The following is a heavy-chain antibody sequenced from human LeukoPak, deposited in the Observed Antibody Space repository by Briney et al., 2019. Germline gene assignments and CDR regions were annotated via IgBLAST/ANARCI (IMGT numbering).Heavy chain of an antibody. J-gene: IGHJ4*02. CDR2: ISAYNGNT. Sequence: GASVKVSCKASGYTFTSYGISCVRPAPGQGLEWMGWISAYNGNTNYAQKLQGTDTMTTDTSTSTAYMELRSLRSDDTAVYYCAREYGYGYRFFDYWGQGTLVTVSS. CDR3: AREYGYGYRFFDY. CDR1: GYTFTSYG. V-gene: IGHV1-18*01. D-gene: IGHD5-18*01.